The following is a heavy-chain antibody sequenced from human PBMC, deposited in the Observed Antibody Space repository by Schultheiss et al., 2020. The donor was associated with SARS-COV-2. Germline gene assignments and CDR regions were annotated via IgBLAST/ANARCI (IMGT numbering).Heavy chain of an antibody. J-gene: IGHJ4*02. V-gene: IGHV6-1*01. D-gene: IGHD4-23*01. CDR2: TYYRSKWYN. Sequence: SQTLSLTCAISGDSVSSNSVAWNWIRQSPSRGLEWLGRTYYRSKWYNDYAESVKSRITINPDTSKNQFSLLLNSVTPEDTAVYYCARGVVSYGGNSADYWGQGTLVTVSS. CDR3: ARGVVSYGGNSADY. CDR1: GDSVSSNSVA.